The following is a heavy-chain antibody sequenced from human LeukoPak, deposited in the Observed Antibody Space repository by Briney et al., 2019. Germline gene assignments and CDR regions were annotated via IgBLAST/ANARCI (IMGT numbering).Heavy chain of an antibody. V-gene: IGHV4-31*03. Sequence: SQTLSLTCTVSGGSISSGGYYWSWIRQHPGKGLEWIGYIYYSGSTYYNPSLKSRVTISVDTSKNQFSLKLSSVTAADTAVYYCARVRVSGSYLYYFDSWGQGDLVTVSS. CDR3: ARVRVSGSYLYYFDS. J-gene: IGHJ4*02. D-gene: IGHD1-26*01. CDR1: GGSISSGGYY. CDR2: IYYSGST.